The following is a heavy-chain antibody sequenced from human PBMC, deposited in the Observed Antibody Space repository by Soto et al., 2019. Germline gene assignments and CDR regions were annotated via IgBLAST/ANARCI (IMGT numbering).Heavy chain of an antibody. CDR2: INPHGGST. CDR3: ARSSGGTFGIITEGTNWFAP. Sequence: ASVKYSCRNSGGKFKTYPITWVRYTPGRGLDWMVVINPHGGSTAYAQKFKGRVTLTRDTSASTVYMEVSSLTSEDTAMYYCARSSGGTFGIITEGTNWFAPWGKGTLVTVYS. D-gene: IGHD3-16*01. J-gene: IGHJ5*02. CDR1: GGKFKTYP. V-gene: IGHV1-46*02.